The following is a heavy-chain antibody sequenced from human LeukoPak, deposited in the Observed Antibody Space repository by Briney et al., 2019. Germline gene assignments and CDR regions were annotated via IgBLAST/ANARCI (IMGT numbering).Heavy chain of an antibody. CDR3: ATYIGGSYRAFYY. Sequence: SETLSLTCTVSGGSISSYYWSWLRQPPGKGLEWIGYIYYSGSTNYNPSFKSRVTITVDTSKNQFSLKLTSVTPADPAVYYCATYIGGSYRAFYYWGQGTLVTFS. J-gene: IGHJ4*02. CDR2: IYYSGST. CDR1: GGSISSYY. D-gene: IGHD1-26*01. V-gene: IGHV4-59*12.